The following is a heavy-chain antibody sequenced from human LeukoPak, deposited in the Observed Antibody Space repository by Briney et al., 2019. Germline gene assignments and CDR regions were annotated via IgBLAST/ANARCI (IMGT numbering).Heavy chain of an antibody. J-gene: IGHJ5*02. V-gene: IGHV4-4*07. Sequence: PSETLSLTCTVSGGSISSYYWSWIRQPAGKGLGWIGRIYTSGSTNYNPSLKSRVTMSVDTSKNQFSLKLSSVTAADTAVHYCAREVGKSKDWFDPWGQGTLVTVSS. CDR2: IYTSGST. D-gene: IGHD1-26*01. CDR3: AREVGKSKDWFDP. CDR1: GGSISSYY.